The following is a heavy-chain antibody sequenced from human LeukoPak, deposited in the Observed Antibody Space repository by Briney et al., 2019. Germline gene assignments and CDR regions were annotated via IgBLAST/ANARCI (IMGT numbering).Heavy chain of an antibody. D-gene: IGHD3-10*01. Sequence: SETLSLTCTVSGGSISSGSYYWSWIRQPAGKGLEWIGRIYTSGSTNYNPSLKSRVTISVDTSKNQFSLKLSSVTAADTAVYYCARAGDYYGSGSPLFGWGQGTLVTVSS. J-gene: IGHJ4*02. CDR1: GGSISSGSYY. CDR3: ARAGDYYGSGSPLFG. CDR2: IYTSGST. V-gene: IGHV4-61*02.